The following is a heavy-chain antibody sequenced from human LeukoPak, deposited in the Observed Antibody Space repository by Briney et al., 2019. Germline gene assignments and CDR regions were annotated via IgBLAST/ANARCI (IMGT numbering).Heavy chain of an antibody. Sequence: ASVKVSCKASGYTFTSYDINWVRQATGQGPAWMGWMNPSGGHTNYAQSLQGRVTMTRNTSTSTAYMDLSSLRSEDTAVYYCTRRSVAGTVDYWGQGTLVTVSS. V-gene: IGHV1-8*01. J-gene: IGHJ4*02. CDR1: GYTFTSYD. D-gene: IGHD6-19*01. CDR3: TRRSVAGTVDY. CDR2: MNPSGGHT.